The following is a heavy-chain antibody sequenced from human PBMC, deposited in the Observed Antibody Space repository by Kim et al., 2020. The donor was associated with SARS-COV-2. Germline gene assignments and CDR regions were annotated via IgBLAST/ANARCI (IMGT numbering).Heavy chain of an antibody. CDR3: ASQRGATIFGVGPPGAFDY. Sequence: SVKVSCKASGGTFSSYAISWVRQAPGQGLEWMGGIIPIFGTANYAQKFQGRVTITADESTSTAYMELSSLRSEDTAVYYCASQRGATIFGVGPPGAFDYWGQGTLVTVSS. V-gene: IGHV1-69*13. D-gene: IGHD3-3*01. J-gene: IGHJ4*02. CDR2: IIPIFGTA. CDR1: GGTFSSYA.